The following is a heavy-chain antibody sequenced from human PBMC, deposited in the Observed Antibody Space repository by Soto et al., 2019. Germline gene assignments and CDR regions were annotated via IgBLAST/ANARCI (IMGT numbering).Heavy chain of an antibody. CDR3: AISSGWYAYFQH. V-gene: IGHV1-24*01. CDR2: FDPEGGET. J-gene: IGHJ1*01. Sequence: ASVKVSCKVSGYTLTELSMHWVRQAPGKGLEWMGGFDPEGGETIYAQKFQGRVTMTEDTSTDTAYMELSSLRSEDTAVYYCAISSGWYAYFQHWGQGTLVTVSS. D-gene: IGHD6-19*01. CDR1: GYTLTELS.